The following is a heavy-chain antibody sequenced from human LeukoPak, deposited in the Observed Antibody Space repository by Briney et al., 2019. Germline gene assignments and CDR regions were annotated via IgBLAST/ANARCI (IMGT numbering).Heavy chain of an antibody. CDR1: GGSISSYY. CDR2: IYYSGST. V-gene: IGHV4-59*01. Sequence: SETLSLTCTVSGGSISSYYWSWIRQPPGKGLEWIGYIYYSGSTNYNPSLKSRVTISVDTSKNQFSLKLSSVTAADTAVYYCARDRGYYGSGSPYLDYWGQGTLVTVSS. CDR3: ARDRGYYGSGSPYLDY. J-gene: IGHJ4*02. D-gene: IGHD3-10*01.